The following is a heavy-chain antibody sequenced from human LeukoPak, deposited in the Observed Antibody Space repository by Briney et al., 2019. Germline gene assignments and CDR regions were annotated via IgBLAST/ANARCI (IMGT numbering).Heavy chain of an antibody. V-gene: IGHV3-33*01. J-gene: IGHJ4*02. D-gene: IGHD6-19*01. CDR2: IWYDGSNK. CDR3: ARAELPGYSSLPWFLDY. Sequence: PGRSLRLSCAASGFTFSSYGMHWVRQAPGKGLEWVAVIWYDGSNKYYTDSVKGRFTISRDNSKNTLYLQMNSLRAEDTAVYYCARAELPGYSSLPWFLDYWGQGTLVTVSS. CDR1: GFTFSSYG.